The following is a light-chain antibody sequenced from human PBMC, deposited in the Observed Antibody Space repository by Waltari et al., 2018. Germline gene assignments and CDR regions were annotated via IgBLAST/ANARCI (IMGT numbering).Light chain of an antibody. CDR1: SSDVGSYNL. CDR3: CLYVGGSYLI. Sequence: QSALAPPGPVSGSPRPPIPISCTGTSSDVGSYNLVSWYQQHQAKLPKLMIYEAIKQPSGVSNRLSGANSRKTTSLPTFALQPEDEADYYCCLYVGGSYLIFGGGTKLTVL. V-gene: IGLV2-23*01. CDR2: EAI. J-gene: IGLJ2*01.